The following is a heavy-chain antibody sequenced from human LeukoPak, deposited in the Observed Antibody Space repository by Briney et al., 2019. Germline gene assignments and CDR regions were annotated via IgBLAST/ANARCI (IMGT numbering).Heavy chain of an antibody. Sequence: SETLSLTCTVSGGSVSSATYYWAWIRQPPGKGLEWIGSIYYSGSTYYNPSLKSPVTISVDTSKNQFSLKLSPVTAADTAVYHCARHGHHGNYDFWGQGTLVTVSS. CDR2: IYYSGST. D-gene: IGHD4-11*01. V-gene: IGHV4-39*01. CDR3: ARHGHHGNYDF. J-gene: IGHJ4*02. CDR1: GGSVSSATYY.